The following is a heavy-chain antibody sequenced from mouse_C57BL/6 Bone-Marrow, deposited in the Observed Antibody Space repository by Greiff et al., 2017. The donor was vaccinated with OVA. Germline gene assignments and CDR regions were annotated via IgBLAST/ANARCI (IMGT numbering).Heavy chain of an antibody. CDR3: ARRYHWYFDV. V-gene: IGHV1-82*01. J-gene: IGHJ1*03. Sequence: VQLQQSGPELVEPGASVKISCKASGYAFSSSWMNWVKQRPGKGLEWIGRIYPGDGDTNYNGKFKGKATLTADKSSSAAYMQRSSLASEDSAVYFCARRYHWYFDVWGTGTTVTVSS. CDR1: GYAFSSSW. D-gene: IGHD2-14*01. CDR2: IYPGDGDT.